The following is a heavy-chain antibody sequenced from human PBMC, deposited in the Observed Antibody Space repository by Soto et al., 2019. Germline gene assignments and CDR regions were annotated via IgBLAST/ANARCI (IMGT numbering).Heavy chain of an antibody. CDR3: ARHREIVLPHMDV. D-gene: IGHD3-10*01. J-gene: IGHJ6*03. CDR1: GGSISSGGYY. V-gene: IGHV4-31*03. Sequence: SETLSLTCTVSGGSISSGGYYWSWIRQHPGKGLEWIGYIYYSGSTYYNPSLKSRVTISVDTSKNQFSLKLSSVTAADTAVYYCARHREIVLPHMDVWGKGTTVTVS. CDR2: IYYSGST.